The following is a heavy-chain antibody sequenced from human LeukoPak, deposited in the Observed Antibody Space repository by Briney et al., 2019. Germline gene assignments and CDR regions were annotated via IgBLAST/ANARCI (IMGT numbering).Heavy chain of an antibody. CDR2: IYYNGVT. CDR3: ARAPDRITMIRGVAEG. D-gene: IGHD3-10*01. V-gene: IGHV4-39*07. J-gene: IGHJ4*02. Sequence: SETLSLTCTVSGGSISSSSYYWGWVRQSPGKGLEWIASIYYNGVTYYNPSLKGRVTISVDTSKNQFSLKLSSVTAADTAVYYCARAPDRITMIRGVAEGWGQGTLVTVSS. CDR1: GGSISSSSYY.